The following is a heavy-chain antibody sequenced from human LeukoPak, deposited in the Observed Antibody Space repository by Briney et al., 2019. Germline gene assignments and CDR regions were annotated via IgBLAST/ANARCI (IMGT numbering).Heavy chain of an antibody. D-gene: IGHD4-11*01. V-gene: IGHV4-34*01. CDR2: INHSGST. CDR1: GGSFSGYY. CDR3: ASLTVTENYYGMDV. J-gene: IGHJ6*02. Sequence: SETLSLTCAVYGGSFSGYYWSWIRQPPGKGLEWIGEINHSGSTNYNPSLKSRVTISVDTSKNQFSLKLSSVTAADTAVYYCASLTVTENYYGMDVWGQGTTVTVSS.